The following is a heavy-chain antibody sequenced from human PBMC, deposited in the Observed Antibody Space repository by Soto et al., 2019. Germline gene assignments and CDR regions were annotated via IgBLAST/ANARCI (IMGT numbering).Heavy chain of an antibody. CDR1: GYTFTSYG. CDR3: ARSDIVVVPAAIPPPTVYNWFDP. CDR2: ISAYNGNT. J-gene: IGHJ5*02. D-gene: IGHD2-2*02. Sequence: GASVKVSCKASGYTFTSYGISWVRQAPGQGLEWMGWISAYNGNTSYAQKLQGRVTMTTDTSTSTAYMELRSLRSDDTAVYYCARSDIVVVPAAIPPPTVYNWFDPWGQGTLVTVSS. V-gene: IGHV1-18*01.